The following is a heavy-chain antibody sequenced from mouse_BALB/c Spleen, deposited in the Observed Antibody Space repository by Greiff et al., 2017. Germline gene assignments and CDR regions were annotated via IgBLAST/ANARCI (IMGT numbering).Heavy chain of an antibody. CDR2: ISDGGSYT. CDR3: ARSGDFDV. J-gene: IGHJ1*01. V-gene: IGHV5-4*02. D-gene: IGHD4-1*01. Sequence: EVMLVESGGGLVKPGGSLKLSCAASGFTFSDYYMYWVRQTPEKRLEWVATISDGGSYTYYPDSVKGRFTISRDNAKNNLYLQMSSLKSEDTAMYYCARSGDFDVWGAGTTVTVSS. CDR1: GFTFSDYY.